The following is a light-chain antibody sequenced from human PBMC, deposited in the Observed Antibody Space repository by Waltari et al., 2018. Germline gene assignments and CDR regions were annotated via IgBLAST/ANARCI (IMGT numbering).Light chain of an antibody. CDR1: KLGDQY. Sequence: SYELMQPPSVSVSPGQTARITCFGDKLGDQYFSWYRQKSGQSPLLVIYQNNERPSGIPERFSGSNSGTTASLIISGTQAIDDADYYCQAWASTVVFGGGTKLTVL. CDR2: QNN. J-gene: IGLJ2*01. V-gene: IGLV3-1*01. CDR3: QAWASTVV.